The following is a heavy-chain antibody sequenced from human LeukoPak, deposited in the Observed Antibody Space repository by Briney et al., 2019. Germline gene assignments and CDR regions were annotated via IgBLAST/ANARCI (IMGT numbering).Heavy chain of an antibody. J-gene: IGHJ4*02. CDR3: ARDTVITRVDY. D-gene: IGHD4-17*01. V-gene: IGHV3-21*01. Sequence: PGGSLRLSCAASGFTFSSYNMNWVRQAPGKGLEWVSSISSSSSYIYYADSVKGRFTISRDNAKNSLYLQMNSLRAEDTAVYFCARDTVITRVDYWGQGTLVTVSS. CDR2: ISSSSSYI. CDR1: GFTFSSYN.